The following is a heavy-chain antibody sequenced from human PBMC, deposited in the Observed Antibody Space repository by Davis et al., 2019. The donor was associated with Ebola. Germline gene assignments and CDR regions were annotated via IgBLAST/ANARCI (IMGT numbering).Heavy chain of an antibody. CDR2: IKQDGREK. D-gene: IGHD5-12*01. Sequence: GESLKTSCAASGFTFSSYLMSWVRQASGKGLEWVANIKQDGREKYYVDSVKGRITISRDNAKNSLYLQMNSLRAEDTAVYFCARERWLRGYYFDYWDQGTLVTVSS. CDR1: GFTFSSYL. J-gene: IGHJ4*02. CDR3: ARERWLRGYYFDY. V-gene: IGHV3-7*01.